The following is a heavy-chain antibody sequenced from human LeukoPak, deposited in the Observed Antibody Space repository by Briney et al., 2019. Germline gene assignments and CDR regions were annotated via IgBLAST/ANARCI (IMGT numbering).Heavy chain of an antibody. CDR1: GFTFVEYA. D-gene: IGHD6-13*01. CDR3: ANLQQLYYGMDV. J-gene: IGHJ6*02. V-gene: IGHV3-9*01. CDR2: ISTNSGSI. Sequence: ACSLTLSCARSGFTFVEYALHGVRQAPAKGLDGVSGISTNSGSIDYEDSVKGRFTISRENAKNSLYLQMNSLRAEDTALYYCANLQQLYYGMDVWGQGTTVTVSS.